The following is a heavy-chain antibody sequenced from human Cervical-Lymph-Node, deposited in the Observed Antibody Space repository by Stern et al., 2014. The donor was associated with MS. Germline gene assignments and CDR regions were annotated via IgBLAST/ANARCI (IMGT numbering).Heavy chain of an antibody. J-gene: IGHJ4*02. D-gene: IGHD2-15*01. CDR1: GFTFDGYA. Sequence: VQLVQSGGGLVQPCRSLRLPCAASGFTFDGYAMHWVRQAPGKGLEWVSGISWNSGNTGYADSVKGRFTISRAKPKNSLYLQMNSLRAEDTALYYCAKDINLRGTYYFDYWGQGTLVTVSS. CDR2: ISWNSGNT. CDR3: AKDINLRGTYYFDY. V-gene: IGHV3-9*01.